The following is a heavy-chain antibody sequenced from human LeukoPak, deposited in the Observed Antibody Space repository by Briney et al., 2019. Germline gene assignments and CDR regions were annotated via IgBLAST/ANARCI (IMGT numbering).Heavy chain of an antibody. CDR2: ISYDGSNK. J-gene: IGHJ4*02. CDR3: ARDVQWLVTGYYFDY. CDR1: GVTFNHFD. D-gene: IGHD6-19*01. V-gene: IGHV3-30*19. Sequence: PGGPLRLSCTVSGVTFNHFDMHWVRQAPGKGLEWVAVISYDGSNKYYADSVKGRFTISRDNSKNTLYLQMNSLRAEDTAVYYCARDVQWLVTGYYFDYWGQGTLVTVSS.